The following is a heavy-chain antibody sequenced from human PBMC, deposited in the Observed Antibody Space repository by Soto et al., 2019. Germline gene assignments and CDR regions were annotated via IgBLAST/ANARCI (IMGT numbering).Heavy chain of an antibody. V-gene: IGHV3-11*06. Sequence: GSLRLSCAASGFTFSDYYMSCIRQAPGKGLEWVSYISSSSSYTNYADSVKGRFTISRDNAKNSLYLQMNSLRAEDTAVYYCARDWDDSPYGMDVWGQGTTVTVSS. CDR1: GFTFSDYY. CDR3: ARDWDDSPYGMDV. J-gene: IGHJ6*02. CDR2: ISSSSSYT. D-gene: IGHD1-26*01.